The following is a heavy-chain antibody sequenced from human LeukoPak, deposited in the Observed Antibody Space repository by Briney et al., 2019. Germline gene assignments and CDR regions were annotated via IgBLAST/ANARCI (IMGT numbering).Heavy chain of an antibody. Sequence: VASVKVSCKVSGKTLSDLSIHWLRQPPGKGLEWLGGSDPEDGERIYAQMFQGRVTMTEDTSIDTAYMELSSLRSEDTAVYYCVTGFTTMAVDYFDYWGQGTLVTVS. CDR2: SDPEDGER. CDR1: GKTLSDLS. CDR3: VTGFTTMAVDYFDY. D-gene: IGHD5-18*01. V-gene: IGHV1-24*01. J-gene: IGHJ4*02.